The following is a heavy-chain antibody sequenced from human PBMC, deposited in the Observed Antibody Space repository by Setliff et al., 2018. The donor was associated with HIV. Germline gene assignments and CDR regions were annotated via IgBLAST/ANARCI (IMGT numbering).Heavy chain of an antibody. J-gene: IGHJ4*02. Sequence: VASVKVSCKTSGYTFVNYYVNWVRQAPGQGLEWIGIMNCMNGDTSYAQSLKGRVTVTRDTSTSTVYMDLSSLRPEDTAVYYCARETQTNSGSYLAWGQGTLVTVSS. CDR3: ARETQTNSGSYLA. D-gene: IGHD3-10*01. CDR2: MNCMNGDT. CDR1: GYTFVNYY. V-gene: IGHV1-46*01.